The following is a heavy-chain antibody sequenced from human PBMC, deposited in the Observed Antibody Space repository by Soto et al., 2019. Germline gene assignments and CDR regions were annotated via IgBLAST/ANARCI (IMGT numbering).Heavy chain of an antibody. CDR1: EFTFSSYG. CDR2: ISYDGNNK. J-gene: IGHJ3*02. Sequence: QVQLVESGGGVVQPGRSLRLSCAASEFTFSSYGMRWVRQAPGKGLEWLSVISYDGNNKYYTDSVKGRFTISRDNSKNTLYLQMNTLRGEDTAVYYCAKDRAFWSGTHDAFDIWGQGTMVTVSS. V-gene: IGHV3-30*18. CDR3: AKDRAFWSGTHDAFDI. D-gene: IGHD3-3*01.